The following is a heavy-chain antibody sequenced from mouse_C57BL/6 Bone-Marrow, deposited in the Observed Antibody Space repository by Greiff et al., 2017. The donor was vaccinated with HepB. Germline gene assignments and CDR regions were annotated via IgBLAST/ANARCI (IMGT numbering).Heavy chain of an antibody. CDR2: IYPGDGDT. CDR1: GYAFSSSW. J-gene: IGHJ2*01. CDR3: ARDYYGSSSYYFDY. V-gene: IGHV1-82*01. Sequence: VMLVESGPELVKPGASVKISCKASGYAFSSSWMNWVKQRPGKGLEWIGRIYPGDGDTNYNGKFKGKATLTADKSSSTAYMQLSSLTSEDSAVYFCARDYYGSSSYYFDYWGQGTTLTVSS. D-gene: IGHD1-1*01.